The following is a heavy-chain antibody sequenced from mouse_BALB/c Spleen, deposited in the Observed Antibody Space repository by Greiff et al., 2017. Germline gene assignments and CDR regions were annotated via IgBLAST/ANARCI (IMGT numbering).Heavy chain of an antibody. Sequence: QVQLQQSGPSLVQPSQSLSITCTVSGFSLTSYGVHWVRQSPGKGLEWLGVIWRGGSTDYNAAFMSRLSITKDNSKSQVFFKMNSLQADDTAIYYCAKEGIYGNYGDYWGQGTTLTVSS. V-gene: IGHV2-5-1*01. D-gene: IGHD2-1*01. CDR3: AKEGIYGNYGDY. CDR1: GFSLTSYG. CDR2: IWRGGST. J-gene: IGHJ2*01.